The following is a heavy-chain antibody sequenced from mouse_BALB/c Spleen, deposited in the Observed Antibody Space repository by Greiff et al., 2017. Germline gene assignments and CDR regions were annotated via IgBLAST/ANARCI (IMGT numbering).Heavy chain of an antibody. D-gene: IGHD2-10*02. CDR1: GYSFTSYW. Sequence: VQLQQSGTVLARPGASVKMSCKASGYSFTSYWMHWVKQRPGQGLEWIGAIYPGNSDTSYNQKFTGKAKLTAVTSASTASMELSSLTNEDSAVYYCTREYGNWYFDVWGAGTTVTVSA. CDR2: IYPGNSDT. J-gene: IGHJ1*01. V-gene: IGHV1-5*01. CDR3: TREYGNWYFDV.